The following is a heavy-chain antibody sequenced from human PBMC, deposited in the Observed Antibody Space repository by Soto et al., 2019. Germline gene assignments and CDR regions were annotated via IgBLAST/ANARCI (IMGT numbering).Heavy chain of an antibody. Sequence: PGGSLRLSCAASGLTFSSYWMHWVRQAPGKGLVWVSRINSDGSSTGYADSVKGRFTISRDNAMNTLYLQMNSLRAEDTAVYYCASETPPSTPWAYYGMDVWGQGTTVTVSS. D-gene: IGHD3-3*02. CDR1: GLTFSSYW. CDR2: INSDGSST. V-gene: IGHV3-74*01. CDR3: ASETPPSTPWAYYGMDV. J-gene: IGHJ6*02.